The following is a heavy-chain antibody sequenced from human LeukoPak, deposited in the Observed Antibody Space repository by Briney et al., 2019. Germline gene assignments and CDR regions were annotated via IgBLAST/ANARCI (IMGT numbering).Heavy chain of an antibody. V-gene: IGHV3-7*01. D-gene: IGHD6-6*01. CDR1: GFTLSRYW. Sequence: GGSLRLSCAASGFTLSRYWMTWVRQAPGKGLEWVANIKQDGSQKYYVDSVKGRFTISRDNAKNSLYLQMNSLRAEDTAVYYCARIGYSSSSLDYWGQGTLVTVSS. CDR3: ARIGYSSSSLDY. CDR2: IKQDGSQK. J-gene: IGHJ4*02.